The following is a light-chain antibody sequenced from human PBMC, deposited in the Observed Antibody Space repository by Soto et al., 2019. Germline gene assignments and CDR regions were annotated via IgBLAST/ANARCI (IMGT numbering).Light chain of an antibody. J-gene: IGLJ3*02. CDR2: DTS. V-gene: IGLV7-46*01. Sequence: QTVVTQEPSLTVSPGGTVTLTCGSSTGTVTSGLYPYWFQQKPGQAPRTLIYDTSNKHSWAPARFSGSLLGGKAALTLSGAQPEDEADYYCMLSYRGVGVFGGGTKLTVL. CDR3: MLSYRGVGV. CDR1: TGTVTSGLY.